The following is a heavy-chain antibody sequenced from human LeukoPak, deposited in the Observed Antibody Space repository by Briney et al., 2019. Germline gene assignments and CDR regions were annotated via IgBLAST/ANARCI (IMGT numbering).Heavy chain of an antibody. CDR2: ISNSGST. V-gene: IGHV4-59*11. J-gene: IGHJ4*02. CDR3: ARGGDYGDPSPLDY. Sequence: SETLSLTCTVSDGPIRSHYWTWIRQSPLKGLEWIGDISNSGSTKYNPSLKSRVTISIDTSKSQFSLRLTSVTAADTAVYYCARGGDYGDPSPLDYWGQGTLVTVSS. CDR1: DGPIRSHY. D-gene: IGHD4-17*01.